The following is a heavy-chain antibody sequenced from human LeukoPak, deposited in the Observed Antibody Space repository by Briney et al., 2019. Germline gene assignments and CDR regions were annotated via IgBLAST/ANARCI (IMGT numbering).Heavy chain of an antibody. CDR1: GGSISSGTYY. J-gene: IGHJ4*02. D-gene: IGHD2-15*01. Sequence: NPSETLSLTCTVSGGSISSGTYYWRWIRQPAGKGLEWIGRISTSGSTDYNPSLKSQVTISVDTSKNQFSLKLSSVTAADTAVYYCARGGYCSGGSCPYPGDPGEIDYWGQGTLVTVSS. V-gene: IGHV4-61*02. CDR2: ISTSGST. CDR3: ARGGYCSGGSCPYPGDPGEIDY.